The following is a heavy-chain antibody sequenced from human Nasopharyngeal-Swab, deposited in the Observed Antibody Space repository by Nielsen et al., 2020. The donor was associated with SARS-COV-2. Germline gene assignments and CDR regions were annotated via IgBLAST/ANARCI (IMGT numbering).Heavy chain of an antibody. V-gene: IGHV4-34*01. J-gene: IGHJ4*02. D-gene: IGHD6-19*01. CDR2: INHSGST. CDR1: GGSFSGYF. Sequence: SETLSLTCAVYGGSFSGYFWSWIRQPPGKGLEWIGEINHSGSTNYNPSLKSRVTMSVDSSKNHFSLKLSSVTAADTAVYYCARSYSSGWYRTIIDYWGQGTLVTVSS. CDR3: ARSYSSGWYRTIIDY.